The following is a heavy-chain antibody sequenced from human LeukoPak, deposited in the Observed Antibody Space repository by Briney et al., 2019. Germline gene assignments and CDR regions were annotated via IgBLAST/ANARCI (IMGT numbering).Heavy chain of an antibody. CDR3: ARSSSTAIFDY. Sequence: SETLSLTCTVSGGSISSYYWSWIRQPPGKGLEGMGYIYYRGSTNYNPSLKSRVTISLDTSKNQFSLKLSSVTAADTAVYYCARSSSTAIFDYWGQGTLVTVSS. CDR2: IYYRGST. CDR1: GGSISSYY. D-gene: IGHD2-2*01. J-gene: IGHJ4*02. V-gene: IGHV4-59*08.